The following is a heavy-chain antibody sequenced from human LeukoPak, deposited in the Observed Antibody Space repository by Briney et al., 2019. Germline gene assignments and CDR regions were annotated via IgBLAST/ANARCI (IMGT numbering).Heavy chain of an antibody. CDR3: AKLAAAYYMDV. D-gene: IGHD6-13*01. J-gene: IGHJ6*03. CDR2: IRAYNGNT. CDR1: GYIFTSYG. Sequence: GASVKVSCKASGYIFTSYGISWVRQGPGQGLEWMGWIRAYNGNTNYAQKLQGRVTMTTDTSTSTAYMELRSLRSDDTAVYYCAKLAAAYYMDVWGKGTTVTVSS. V-gene: IGHV1-18*01.